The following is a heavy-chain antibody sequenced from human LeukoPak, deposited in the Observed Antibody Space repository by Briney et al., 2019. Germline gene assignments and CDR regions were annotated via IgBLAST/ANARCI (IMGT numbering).Heavy chain of an antibody. CDR2: INSDGSST. CDR3: ARARGYSSGWQGFDY. CDR1: GFTFSSYW. Sequence: GGSLRLSCAASGFTFSSYWMHWVRQAPGKGLVWVSRINSDGSSTSYADSVKGRFTISRDNAKNTLYLQMNSLRAEDTAVYHCARARGYSSGWQGFDYWGQGTLVTVSS. J-gene: IGHJ4*02. V-gene: IGHV3-74*01. D-gene: IGHD6-19*01.